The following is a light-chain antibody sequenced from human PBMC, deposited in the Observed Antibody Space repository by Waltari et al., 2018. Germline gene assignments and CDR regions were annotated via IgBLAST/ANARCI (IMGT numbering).Light chain of an antibody. Sequence: DIQMTQSPSSLSASVGDRVTITCRASQGISNSLAWYQQRLGKAPKLLLSDASSLESGVPSRFSGSGSGTEYTLTISSLQPEDFATYYCQQYERTPPTFGQGTKVEIK. J-gene: IGKJ1*01. CDR1: QGISNS. CDR2: DAS. V-gene: IGKV1-NL1*01. CDR3: QQYERTPPT.